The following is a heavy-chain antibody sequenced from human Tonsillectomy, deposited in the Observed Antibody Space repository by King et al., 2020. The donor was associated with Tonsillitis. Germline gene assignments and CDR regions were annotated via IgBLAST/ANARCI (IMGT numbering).Heavy chain of an antibody. CDR1: GFTFSSYG. V-gene: IGHV3-30*02. CDR2: IRYDGSNK. CDR3: AKDGHDYGDYNGGPAFDI. J-gene: IGHJ3*02. Sequence: VQLVESGGGVVQPGGSLRLSCAASGFTFSSYGMHWVRQAPGKGLEWVAFIRYDGSNKYYADSVKGRFTISRDNSKNTLYLQMNSLRAEDTAVYYCAKDGHDYGDYNGGPAFDIWGQGTMVTVSS. D-gene: IGHD4-17*01.